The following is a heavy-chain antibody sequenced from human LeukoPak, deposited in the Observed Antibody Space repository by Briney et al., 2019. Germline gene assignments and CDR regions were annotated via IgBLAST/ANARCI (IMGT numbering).Heavy chain of an antibody. CDR1: GFTFSSYG. CDR2: IRYDGSNK. Sequence: GGSLRLSCAASGFTFSSYGMHWVRQAPGKGLEWVAFIRYDGSNKYYVDSVKGRFTISRDNSKNTLYLQMNSLRAEDTAVYYCAKDGSIAAAGYPLYWGQGTLVTVSS. D-gene: IGHD6-13*01. V-gene: IGHV3-30*02. CDR3: AKDGSIAAAGYPLY. J-gene: IGHJ4*02.